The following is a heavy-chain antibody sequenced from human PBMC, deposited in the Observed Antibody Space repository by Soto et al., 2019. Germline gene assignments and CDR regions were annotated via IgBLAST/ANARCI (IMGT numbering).Heavy chain of an antibody. V-gene: IGHV3-66*04. CDR3: ARPIAAAGIYYYYYGMDV. J-gene: IGHJ6*02. CDR2: IYSGGST. D-gene: IGHD6-13*01. Sequence: SGFTLSSYAMSWVRQAPGKGLEWVSVIYSGGSTYYADSVKGRFTISRDNSKNTLYLQMNSLRAEDTAVYYCARPIAAAGIYYYYYGMDVWGQGTTVTVSS. CDR1: GFTLSSYA.